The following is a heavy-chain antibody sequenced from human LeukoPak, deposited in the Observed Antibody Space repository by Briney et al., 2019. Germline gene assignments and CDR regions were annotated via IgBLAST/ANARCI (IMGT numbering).Heavy chain of an antibody. CDR2: ISDRGDNT. Sequence: GGSLRLSCAASGFTFSAYGMTWVRQAPGKGLEWVSHISDRGDNTYYADSVKGRFTISRDNSKNTLYLQMNSLRAEDTAVYYCAKAHGDYPYWGQGTLVTVSS. CDR1: GFTFSAYG. D-gene: IGHD4-17*01. V-gene: IGHV3-23*01. J-gene: IGHJ4*02. CDR3: AKAHGDYPY.